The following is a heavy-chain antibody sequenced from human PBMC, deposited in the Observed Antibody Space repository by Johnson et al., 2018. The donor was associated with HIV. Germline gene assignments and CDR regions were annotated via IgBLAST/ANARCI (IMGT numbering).Heavy chain of an antibody. Sequence: VQLVESGGGLVKPGGSLRLSCAASGFTVSSNYMSWVRQAPGKGLEWVSVIYSGGSTYYADSVKGRFTISRDNSKNTLYLQMNSLRAEDTAVYYCARDPARSTMIEDAFDIWGQGTMVTVSS. J-gene: IGHJ3*02. D-gene: IGHD3-22*01. CDR1: GFTVSSNY. CDR3: ARDPARSTMIEDAFDI. CDR2: IYSGGST. V-gene: IGHV3-53*01.